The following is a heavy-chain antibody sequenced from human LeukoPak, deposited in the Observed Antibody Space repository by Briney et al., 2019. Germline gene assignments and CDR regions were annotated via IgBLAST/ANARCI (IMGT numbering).Heavy chain of an antibody. D-gene: IGHD2-15*01. CDR2: IKHDGSEK. J-gene: IGHJ4*02. CDR1: GFTFSTYW. CDR3: ARDVGYYPQYYFDY. V-gene: IGHV3-7*01. Sequence: GGSLRLSCAVSGFTFSTYWMSWVRQAPGKGLEWVANIKHDGSEKYSVDSVKGRFTISRDNSKNTLYLQMNSLRAEDTAVYYCARDVGYYPQYYFDYWGQGTLVTVSS.